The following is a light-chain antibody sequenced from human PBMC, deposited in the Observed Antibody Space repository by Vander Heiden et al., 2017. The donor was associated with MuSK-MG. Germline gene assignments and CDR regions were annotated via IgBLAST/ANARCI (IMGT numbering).Light chain of an antibody. CDR1: TGAVTSGYY. V-gene: IGLV7-43*01. J-gene: IGLJ3*02. CDR3: LLYYGSAQLVV. CDR2: STS. Sequence: QSVVTQEPSLTASPGGTVTLTCASSTGAVTSGYYPNWFQQKPGQAPRALMESTSNKHSWTPARFSGSLLGGKAALTLSGVQPEDEAEDDCLLYYGSAQLVVFGGGTKLTVL.